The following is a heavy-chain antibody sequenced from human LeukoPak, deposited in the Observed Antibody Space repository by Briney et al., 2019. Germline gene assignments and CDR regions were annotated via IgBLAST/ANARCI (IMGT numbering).Heavy chain of an antibody. CDR2: ISGSGGST. V-gene: IGHV3-23*01. CDR3: AKGPTAHDAFDI. J-gene: IGHJ3*02. D-gene: IGHD4-17*01. CDR1: GFTFSSYA. Sequence: GGSLRLSCAATGFTFSSYAMSWVRQAPGKGLEWVSAISGSGGSTYYADSVKGRFTISRDNSKNTLYLQMSSLRAEDTAVYYCAKGPTAHDAFDIWGQGTMVTVSS.